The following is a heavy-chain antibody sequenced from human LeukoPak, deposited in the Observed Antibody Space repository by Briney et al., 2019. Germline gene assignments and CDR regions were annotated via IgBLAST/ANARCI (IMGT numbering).Heavy chain of an antibody. D-gene: IGHD3-22*01. V-gene: IGHV1-8*01. CDR1: GYTFTSYD. CDR3: ALNGHYYDSSGYFN. CDR2: MNPNSGNT. Sequence: ASVKVSCKASGYTFTSYDINWVRQATGQGLEWMGWMNPNSGNTGYAQKFQGRVTMTRNTSISTAYMELSSLRSEDTAVYYCALNGHYYDSSGYFNWGQETLVTVSS. J-gene: IGHJ4*02.